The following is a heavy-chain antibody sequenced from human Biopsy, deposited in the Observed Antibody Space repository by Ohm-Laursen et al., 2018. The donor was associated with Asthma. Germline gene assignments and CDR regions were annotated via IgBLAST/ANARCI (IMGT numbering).Heavy chain of an antibody. CDR2: IYSGGTS. Sequence: SLRLSCAASGFAVSRDYMFWVRQAPGKGLEWVSVIYSGGTSHTADSVRGRFTISRDYSKNTLYLQMHSLRAEDTAVYYCARAYGGSFFSGSFDIRGQGTPVAVSS. CDR3: ARAYGGSFFSGSFDI. V-gene: IGHV3-53*01. J-gene: IGHJ3*02. D-gene: IGHD4-23*01. CDR1: GFAVSRDY.